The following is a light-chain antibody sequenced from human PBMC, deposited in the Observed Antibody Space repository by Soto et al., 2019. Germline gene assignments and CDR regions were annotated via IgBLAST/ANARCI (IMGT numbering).Light chain of an antibody. J-gene: IGKJ1*01. CDR3: QLYNSYSEA. Sequence: DIQMTQSPSTLSGSVGDRVTITCRASQTISSWLAWYQQKPGKPPKLLIYKASTLKSGVPSRFSGSGSGTEFTLTISRLQPDDFATYYCQLYNSYSEAYGQGTKVELK. V-gene: IGKV1-5*03. CDR2: KAS. CDR1: QTISSW.